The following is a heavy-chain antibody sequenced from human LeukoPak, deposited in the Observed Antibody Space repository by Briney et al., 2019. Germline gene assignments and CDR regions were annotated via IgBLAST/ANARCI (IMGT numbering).Heavy chain of an antibody. CDR2: ISSSSRTI. V-gene: IGHV3-48*03. CDR3: ARVIGGYYDSSGYYINWFDP. D-gene: IGHD3-22*01. CDR1: GFTFSSYE. J-gene: IGHJ5*02. Sequence: GGSLRLSCAASGFTFSSYEMNWVRQAPGKGLEWVSYISSSSRTINYADSVKGRFTISRDNAKNSLYLQMNSLRAEDTAIYYCARVIGGYYDSSGYYINWFDPWGQGTLVTVSS.